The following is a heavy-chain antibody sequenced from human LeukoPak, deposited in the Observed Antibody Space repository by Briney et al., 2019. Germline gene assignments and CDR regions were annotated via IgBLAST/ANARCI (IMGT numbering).Heavy chain of an antibody. Sequence: ASVKVSCKASGYTFTSYDINWVRQATGQGLEWMGWMNPNSGNTGYAQKFQGRVTMTRNTSISTAYMELSSLRSEDTAVHYCATGPYYDFWSGSGMDVWGQGTTVTVSS. V-gene: IGHV1-8*01. CDR1: GYTFTSYD. CDR3: ATGPYYDFWSGSGMDV. J-gene: IGHJ6*02. CDR2: MNPNSGNT. D-gene: IGHD3-3*01.